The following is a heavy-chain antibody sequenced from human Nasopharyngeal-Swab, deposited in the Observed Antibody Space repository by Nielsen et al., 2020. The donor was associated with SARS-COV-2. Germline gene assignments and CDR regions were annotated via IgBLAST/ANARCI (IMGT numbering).Heavy chain of an antibody. D-gene: IGHD2-2*01. CDR1: GASFSGSY. CDR3: ARGRVPAAIDY. J-gene: IGHJ4*02. V-gene: IGHV4-34*01. Sequence: GSLRLSFAVYGASFSGSYWSWIRQPPGKGLEWIGEINHSGSNNYNPSLKSRVTISVDTSTTQFSLKLSSVTAADTAVYYCARGRVPAAIDYWGQGTLVTVSS. CDR2: INHSGSN.